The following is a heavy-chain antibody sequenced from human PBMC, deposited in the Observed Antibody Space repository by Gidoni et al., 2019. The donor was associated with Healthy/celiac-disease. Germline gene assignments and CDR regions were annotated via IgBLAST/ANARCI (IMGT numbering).Heavy chain of an antibody. J-gene: IGHJ3*02. Sequence: EVKLWEPGGCLVKPGGSLRLSCEASGFLSSSSSMNWVRQAPGKGLEWVSSSSSSSSYIYYADSVKGRFTISRDNAKNSLYLQMNSLRAEDTAVYYCARDIVVVVAAHSAFDIWGQGTMVTVSS. D-gene: IGHD2-15*01. CDR3: ARDIVVVVAAHSAFDI. CDR1: GFLSSSSS. CDR2: SSSSSSYI. V-gene: IGHV3-21*01.